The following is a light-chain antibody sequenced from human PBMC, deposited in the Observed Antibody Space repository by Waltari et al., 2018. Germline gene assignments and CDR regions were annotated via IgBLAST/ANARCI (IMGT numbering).Light chain of an antibody. CDR2: DAY. CDR1: QSISSW. V-gene: IGKV1-5*01. J-gene: IGKJ1*01. Sequence: DIQMTQSPSTLSASVGDRVTLTCRASQSISSWLAWYQQRPGKAPTLLIYDAYSLKSGVPSRFSGSGFGTEFTLTISSLQPDDFATYYCQQYNSSSGTFGQGTEVEIK. CDR3: QQYNSSSGT.